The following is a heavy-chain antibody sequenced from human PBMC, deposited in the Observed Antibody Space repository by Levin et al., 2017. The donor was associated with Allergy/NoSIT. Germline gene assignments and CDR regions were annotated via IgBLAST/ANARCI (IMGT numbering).Heavy chain of an antibody. V-gene: IGHV3-30*18. CDR2: ISYDGSNK. J-gene: IGHJ1*01. CDR3: AKDARGGAPEYFQH. D-gene: IGHD3-10*01. Sequence: GGSLRLSCAASGFTFSSYGMHWVRQAPGKGLEWVAVISYDGSNKYYADSVKGRFTISRDNSKNTLYLQMNSLRAEDTAVYYCAKDARGGAPEYFQHWGQGTLVTVSS. CDR1: GFTFSSYG.